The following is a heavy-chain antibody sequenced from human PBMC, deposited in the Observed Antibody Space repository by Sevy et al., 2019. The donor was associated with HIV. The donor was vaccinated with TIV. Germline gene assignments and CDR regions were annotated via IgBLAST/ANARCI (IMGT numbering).Heavy chain of an antibody. V-gene: IGHV3-23*01. CDR1: GFTLSSYV. CDR3: AKDGYKPSVGDENYYYYYMDV. J-gene: IGHJ6*03. CDR2: ISSSGGST. Sequence: GGSLRLSCAASGFTLSSYVMSWVRQAPGKGLEWVSAISSSGGSTYYAYSVKGRFTISRDNSKNTLYLQMNSLRAEDTAVYYCAKDGYKPSVGDENYYYYYMDVWGKGTTVTVSS. D-gene: IGHD1-20*01.